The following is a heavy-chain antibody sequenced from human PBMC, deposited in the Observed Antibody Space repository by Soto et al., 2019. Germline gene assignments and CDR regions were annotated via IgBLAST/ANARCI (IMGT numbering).Heavy chain of an antibody. Sequence: QVQLVQSGAEVKKPGASVKVSCKASGYTFTSYGISWVRQAPGQGLEWMGWISAYNGNTNYAQKLQGRVTMTTDTSXTTAYRELRSLRSDDTAVYYCARSAYYYDSSGSLLYWGQGTLVTVSS. CDR3: ARSAYYYDSSGSLLY. J-gene: IGHJ4*02. CDR2: ISAYNGNT. CDR1: GYTFTSYG. V-gene: IGHV1-18*01. D-gene: IGHD3-22*01.